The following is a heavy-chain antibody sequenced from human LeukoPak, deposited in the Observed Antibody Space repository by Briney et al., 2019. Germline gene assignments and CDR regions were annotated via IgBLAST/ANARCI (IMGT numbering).Heavy chain of an antibody. V-gene: IGHV1-18*01. J-gene: IGHJ4*02. D-gene: IGHD1-26*01. CDR2: ISAYNGNT. CDR3: ARDLVVGARHGY. Sequence: ASVTVSCKTSGYTFTSYGISWVRQAPGQGLEWMGWISAYNGNTNYAQKLQGRVTMTTDTSTSTAYMELRSLRSDDTAVYYCARDLVVGARHGYWGQGTLVTVSS. CDR1: GYTFTSYG.